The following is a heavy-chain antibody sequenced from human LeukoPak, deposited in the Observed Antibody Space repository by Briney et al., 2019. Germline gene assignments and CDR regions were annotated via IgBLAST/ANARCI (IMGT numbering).Heavy chain of an antibody. CDR2: ISSISSYI. V-gene: IGHV3-21*01. CDR1: GFTFSSYS. Sequence: GSLRLSCAASGFTFSSYSMNWVRQAPGKGLEWVSSISSISSYIYYADSVKGRFTISRDNAKNSLYLQMNSLRAEDTAVYYCARGYYDILTGYYPFDYWGQGTLVTVSS. CDR3: ARGYYDILTGYYPFDY. J-gene: IGHJ4*02. D-gene: IGHD3-9*01.